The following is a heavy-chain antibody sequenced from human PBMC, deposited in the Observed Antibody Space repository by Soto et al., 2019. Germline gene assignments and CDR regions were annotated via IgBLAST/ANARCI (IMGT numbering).Heavy chain of an antibody. CDR3: ARHNGPLYVGYYYDMDV. Sequence: SETLSLTCLVSGDSINSFSDYWGWIRQPPGKGLEWIGSIYYSGYTYYNPSLKSRVTISVDTSKNQFSLKLSPVTAADTAVYYCARHNGPLYVGYYYDMDVWGQGTTVTVS. J-gene: IGHJ6*02. V-gene: IGHV4-39*01. CDR1: GDSINSFSDY. D-gene: IGHD3-16*01. CDR2: IYYSGYT.